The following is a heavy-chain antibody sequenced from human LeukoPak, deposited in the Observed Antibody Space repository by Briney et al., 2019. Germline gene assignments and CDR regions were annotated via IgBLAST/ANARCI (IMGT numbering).Heavy chain of an antibody. Sequence: PSETLSLTCAVYGGSFSGYYWSWLPQPPGKGLEGIGEINHSGSTNYNPSLNSRVTISVDTSKNQFSLKLSSVTAADTAVYYCARGYTVAVPAAILRNYYYYYMDVWGKGTTVTVSS. D-gene: IGHD2-2*01. V-gene: IGHV4-34*01. CDR3: ARGYTVAVPAAILRNYYYYYMDV. CDR1: GGSFSGYY. CDR2: INHSGST. J-gene: IGHJ6*03.